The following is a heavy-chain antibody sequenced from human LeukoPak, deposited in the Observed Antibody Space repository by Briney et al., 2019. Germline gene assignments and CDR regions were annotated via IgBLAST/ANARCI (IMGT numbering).Heavy chain of an antibody. V-gene: IGHV3-23*01. CDR2: ISGSGGST. D-gene: IGHD2-2*01. Sequence: GGSLRLSCAASGFTFSSYAMSWVRQAPGKGLEWVSAISGSGGSTYYADSVKGRFTISRDNSKNTLYLQMNSLRAEDTAVYYCAKDRRIVVVPEPDYWGQGTLVTVPS. CDR1: GFTFSSYA. J-gene: IGHJ4*02. CDR3: AKDRRIVVVPEPDY.